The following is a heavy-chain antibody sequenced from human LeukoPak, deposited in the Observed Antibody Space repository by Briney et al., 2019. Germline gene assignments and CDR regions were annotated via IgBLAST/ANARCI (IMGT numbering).Heavy chain of an antibody. CDR2: ISGRGDST. J-gene: IGHJ6*03. Sequence: GGSLRLSCEFTVSDYAVSWVSQAPGQGLEWVSTISGRGDSTYSADSVKGRLTVSRDNSKNTVFLQMNSLGADDTAVYYCAKCLRAGHRPVYTYYYMDVWGKGTTVSVSS. D-gene: IGHD5/OR15-5a*01. V-gene: IGHV3-23*01. CDR1: FTVSDYA. CDR3: AKCLRAGHRPVYTYYYMDV.